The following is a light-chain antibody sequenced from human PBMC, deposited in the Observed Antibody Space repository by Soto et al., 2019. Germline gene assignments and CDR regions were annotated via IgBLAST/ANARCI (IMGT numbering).Light chain of an antibody. CDR3: QQYGSL. J-gene: IGKJ4*02. CDR1: QSISSY. CDR2: AAS. V-gene: IGKV1-39*01. Sequence: DIHMTQSPSSLSASIGDRVTITSRASQSISSYLNWYQQKPGKAPKLLIYAASSLQSGVPSRFSGSGSGTDFTLTISRLEPEDFAVYYCQQYGSLFGGGTKVDIK.